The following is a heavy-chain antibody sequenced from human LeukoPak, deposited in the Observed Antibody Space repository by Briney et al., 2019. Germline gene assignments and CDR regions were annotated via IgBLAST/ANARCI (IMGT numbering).Heavy chain of an antibody. J-gene: IGHJ4*02. CDR1: GFTFSSYG. D-gene: IGHD3-22*01. V-gene: IGHV3-33*01. CDR3: ARDGGRGYYDSSGYWSLDY. CDR2: IWYDGSNK. Sequence: GGSLRLSCAASGFTFSSYGMHWVRQAPGKGLEWVAVIWYDGSNKYYADSVKGRSTISRDNSKNTLYLQMNSLRAEDTAVYYCARDGGRGYYDSSGYWSLDYWGQGTLVTVSS.